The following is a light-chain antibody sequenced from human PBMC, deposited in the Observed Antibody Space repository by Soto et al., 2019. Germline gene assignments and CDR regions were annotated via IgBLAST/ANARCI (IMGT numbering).Light chain of an antibody. CDR2: GAS. Sequence: EIVLTQSPGTLSLSPGERATLSCRASQSVSSSYLARYQQKPGQAPRLLISGASSRATGIPDRFSGSGFGTDFTLTISRLEPEDFALYYCQHYAGGSRITFGQGTRLEI. CDR3: QHYAGGSRIT. V-gene: IGKV3-20*01. J-gene: IGKJ5*01. CDR1: QSVSSSY.